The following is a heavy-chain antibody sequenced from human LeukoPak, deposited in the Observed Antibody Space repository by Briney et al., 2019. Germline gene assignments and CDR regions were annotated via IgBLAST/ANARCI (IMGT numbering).Heavy chain of an antibody. CDR1: GFTFDDYA. D-gene: IGHD1-26*01. CDR3: AKAAPTTYGRGVGYYFDY. Sequence: GRSLRLSCAASGFTFDDYAMHWGRQVPGKGLEWVSSIRWKSGNIGYADAVKGRFTISRDNAKNSLYLQMNSLRDEDMALYYCAKAAPTTYGRGVGYYFDYWGQGMLVTVSS. V-gene: IGHV3-9*03. CDR2: IRWKSGNI. J-gene: IGHJ4*02.